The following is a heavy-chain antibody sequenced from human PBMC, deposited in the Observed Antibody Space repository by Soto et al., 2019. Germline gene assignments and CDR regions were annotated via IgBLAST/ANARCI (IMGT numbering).Heavy chain of an antibody. CDR2: INAGNGNT. CDR3: ARDRDILVVPAAMGGMDV. J-gene: IGHJ6*02. D-gene: IGHD2-2*01. CDR1: GYTFTSYA. Sequence: ASVKVSCKASGYTFTSYAMHWVRQAPGQRLEWMGWINAGNGNTKYSQKFQGRVTITRDTSASTAYMELSSLRSEDTAVYYCARDRDILVVPAAMGGMDVWGQGTTVTVSS. V-gene: IGHV1-3*01.